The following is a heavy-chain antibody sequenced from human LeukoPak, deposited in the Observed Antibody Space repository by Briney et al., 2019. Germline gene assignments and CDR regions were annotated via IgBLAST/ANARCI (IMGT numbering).Heavy chain of an antibody. CDR1: GFTFSSYA. D-gene: IGHD6-13*01. Sequence: PGGSLRLSCAASGFTFSSYAMRWVRQAPGKGLEWVSAISGSGGSTYYADSVKGRFTISRDNSKNTLYLQMNSLRAEDTAVYYCAKSDQSWYDCFDYWGQGTLVTVSS. V-gene: IGHV3-23*01. CDR2: ISGSGGST. J-gene: IGHJ4*02. CDR3: AKSDQSWYDCFDY.